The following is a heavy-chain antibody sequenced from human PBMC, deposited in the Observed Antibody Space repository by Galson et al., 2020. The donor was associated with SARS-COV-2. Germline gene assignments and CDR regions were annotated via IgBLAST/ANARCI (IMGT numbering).Heavy chain of an antibody. CDR1: GFSFSSYT. CDR2: ISYDGSNK. V-gene: IGHV3-30-3*01. CDR3: ARGLEWEVTPEFEY. Sequence: GESLKISCAASGFSFSSYTIHWVRQAPGKGLEWVAVISYDGSNKYYADSVKGRFTISRDNSKNTLYLQMNSLRAEDTAVYFCARGLEWEVTPEFEYWGQGTLVAVSS. D-gene: IGHD1-26*01. J-gene: IGHJ4*02.